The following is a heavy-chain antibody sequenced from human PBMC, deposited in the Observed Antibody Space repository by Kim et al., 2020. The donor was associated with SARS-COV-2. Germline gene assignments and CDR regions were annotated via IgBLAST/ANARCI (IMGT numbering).Heavy chain of an antibody. J-gene: IGHJ6*02. CDR2: K. Sequence: KYYADSVKVRFTVSRDNSQSTLYLQMNSLRAEDTAVYYCARSLVYYGMDVWGQGTTVTVSS. V-gene: IGHV3-33*01. D-gene: IGHD2-2*01. CDR3: ARSLVYYGMDV.